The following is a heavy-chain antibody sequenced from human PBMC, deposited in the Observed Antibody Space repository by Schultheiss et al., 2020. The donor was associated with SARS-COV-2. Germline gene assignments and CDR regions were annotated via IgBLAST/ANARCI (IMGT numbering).Heavy chain of an antibody. J-gene: IGHJ4*02. CDR3: AKDLELLWFGRKDY. D-gene: IGHD3-10*01. V-gene: IGHV3-43*01. Sequence: GGSLRLSCAASGFTFDDYTMHWVRQAPGKGLEWVSLISWDGGSTYYADSVKGRFTISRDNSKNTLYLQMNSLRAEDTAVYYCAKDLELLWFGRKDYWGQGTLVTVSS. CDR1: GFTFDDYT. CDR2: ISWDGGST.